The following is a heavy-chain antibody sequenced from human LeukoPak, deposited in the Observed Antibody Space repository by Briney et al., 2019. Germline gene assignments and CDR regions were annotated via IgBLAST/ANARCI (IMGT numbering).Heavy chain of an antibody. CDR3: ARDGRYFDWLYIFDY. V-gene: IGHV4-61*02. CDR2: ISTSGST. D-gene: IGHD3-9*01. Sequence: PSQTLSLTCTVSGGSISSGTYYWSWIRQPAGKGLEWIGCISTSGSTNYNPSLKSRVTISIDTSKNQFSLKLSSVTAADTAVCYCARDGRYFDWLYIFDYWGQGTLVTVSS. J-gene: IGHJ4*02. CDR1: GGSISSGTYY.